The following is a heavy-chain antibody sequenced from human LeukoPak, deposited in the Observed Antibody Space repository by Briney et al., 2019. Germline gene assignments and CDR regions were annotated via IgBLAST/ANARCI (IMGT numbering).Heavy chain of an antibody. J-gene: IGHJ6*03. D-gene: IGHD2/OR15-2a*01. CDR1: GFNFNVYS. CDR2: ISSSGRTI. CDR3: ARVINFYYYMDV. Sequence: GGSLRLSCAASGFNFNVYSMTWVRQAPGKGLEWLSYISSSGRTIYYADSVKGRFTISRDNAKNSLYLQMNSLRAEDTAIYYCARVINFYYYMDVWGKGTTVTISS. V-gene: IGHV3-48*03.